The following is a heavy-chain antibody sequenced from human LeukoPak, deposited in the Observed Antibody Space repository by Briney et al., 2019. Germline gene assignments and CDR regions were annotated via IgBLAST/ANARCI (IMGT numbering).Heavy chain of an antibody. CDR3: ARDGGMGIAATGVDY. D-gene: IGHD6-13*01. Sequence: SETLSLTCTVSGGSIRSYYWGWIRQPAGKGLEWIGRIYTSGSTNYNPSLKSRVTISVDKSKNQFSLKLSPVTAADRAVYYCARDGGMGIAATGVDYWGQGTLVTVSS. V-gene: IGHV4-4*07. CDR1: GGSIRSYY. CDR2: IYTSGST. J-gene: IGHJ4*02.